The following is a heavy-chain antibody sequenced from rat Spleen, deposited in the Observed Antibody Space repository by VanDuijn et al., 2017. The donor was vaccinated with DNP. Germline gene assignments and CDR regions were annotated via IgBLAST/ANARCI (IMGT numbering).Heavy chain of an antibody. V-gene: IGHV5-22*01. CDR2: ISFEGSRT. D-gene: IGHD4-3*01. J-gene: IGHJ1*01. CDR3: ARGVRGTGGYFDF. Sequence: EVQLVESGGGLVQPGRSLRLSCAASGFTFRNYGMAWVRQAPKKGLELVTYISFEGSRTYFGDSVKGRFTISRDNAKSTLYLQMDSLRSEDTATYYCARGVRGTGGYFDFWGPGTMVTVSS. CDR1: GFTFRNYG.